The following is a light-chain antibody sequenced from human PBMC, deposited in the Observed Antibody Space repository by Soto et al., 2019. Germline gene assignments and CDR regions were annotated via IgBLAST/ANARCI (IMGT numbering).Light chain of an antibody. CDR1: SSDVGAYNY. J-gene: IGLJ3*02. Sequence: QSALTQPPSESGSPGQSVTISCTGTSSDVGAYNYVSWYQQHAGKAHKLVIYEVTKRPSGVPDRFSGSKSANTASLTVSGLQADDEADYYCSSFASSNTWVFGGGTKLTVL. CDR3: SSFASSNTWV. V-gene: IGLV2-8*01. CDR2: EVT.